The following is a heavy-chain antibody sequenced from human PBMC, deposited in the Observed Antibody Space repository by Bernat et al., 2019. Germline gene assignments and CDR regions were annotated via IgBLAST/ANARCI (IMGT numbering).Heavy chain of an antibody. J-gene: IGHJ4*02. V-gene: IGHV3-7*03. CDR1: GFTFSSYW. CDR2: IKQDGSEK. CDR3: AREAYGDYEGGFDY. Sequence: EVQLVESGGGLVQPGGSLRLSCAASGFTFSSYWMSWVRQAPGKGLEWVATIKQDGSEKYYVDSVKGRFTISRDNAKNSLYLQMNSLRAEDTAVYYCAREAYGDYEGGFDYWGQGTLVTVSS. D-gene: IGHD4-17*01.